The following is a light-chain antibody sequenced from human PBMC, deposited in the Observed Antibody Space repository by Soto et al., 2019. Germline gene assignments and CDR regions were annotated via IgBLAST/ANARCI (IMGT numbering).Light chain of an antibody. CDR2: DAS. V-gene: IGKV3-20*01. CDR1: QSVSSSY. J-gene: IGKJ4*01. Sequence: VTTQAPSTLSVSPGERDTLSCRASQSVSSSYLAWYQQKPGQAPRLLIYDASSRATGIPDRFSGGGSGTDFTLTISRLEPEDFAVYYCQQFSSYPLTFGGGTKV. CDR3: QQFSSYPLT.